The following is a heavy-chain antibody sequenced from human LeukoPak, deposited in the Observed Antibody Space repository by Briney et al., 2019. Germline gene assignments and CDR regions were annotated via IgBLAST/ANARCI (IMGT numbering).Heavy chain of an antibody. CDR2: IYYSGST. CDR1: GGSISSYY. CDR3: ARVVVEATYNWFDP. Sequence: SETLSLTCTVSGGSISSYYWSWIRQPPGKGLEWIGYIYYSGSTNYNPSLKSRVTISVDTSKNQFSLKLSSVTAADTAVYYCARVVVEATYNWFDPWGQGTLVTVSS. J-gene: IGHJ5*02. V-gene: IGHV4-59*01. D-gene: IGHD1-26*01.